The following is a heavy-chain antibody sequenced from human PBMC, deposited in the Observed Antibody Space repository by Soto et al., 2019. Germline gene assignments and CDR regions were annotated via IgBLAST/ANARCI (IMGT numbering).Heavy chain of an antibody. CDR3: ARGKWLRSAFDI. V-gene: IGHV4-34*01. CDR1: GGSFSGYY. J-gene: IGHJ3*02. CDR2: INHSGST. D-gene: IGHD5-12*01. Sequence: SETLSLTCAVYGGSFSGYYWSWIRQPPGKGLEWIGEINHSGSTNYNPSLKSRVTISVDTSKNQFSLKLSSVTAADTAVYYCARGKWLRSAFDIWGQGTTVTVSS.